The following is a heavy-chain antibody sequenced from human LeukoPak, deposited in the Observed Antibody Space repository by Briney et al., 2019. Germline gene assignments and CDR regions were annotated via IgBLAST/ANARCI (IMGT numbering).Heavy chain of an antibody. J-gene: IGHJ4*02. CDR1: GGSISSGGYY. CDR2: IYHSGST. D-gene: IGHD4-17*01. V-gene: IGHV4-30-2*01. CDR3: ARETTVSPFDY. Sequence: SQTLSLTCTVSGGSISSGGYYWSWIRQPPGKGLEWIGYIYHSGSTYNNPSLKSRVTISVDRSKNQFSLKLSSVTAADTAVYYCARETTVSPFDYWGQGTLVTVSS.